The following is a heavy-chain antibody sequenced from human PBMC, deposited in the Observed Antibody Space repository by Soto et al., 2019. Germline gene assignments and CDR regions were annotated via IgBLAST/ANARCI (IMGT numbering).Heavy chain of an antibody. CDR2: IYPGDSDT. CDR1: GYSFTSYW. Sequence: GESLKISCKGSGYSFTSYWIGWVRQMPGKGLEWMGIIYPGDSDTRYSPSFQGQVTISADKSISTAYLQWSSLKASDTAMYYCASLRGGDSRGYYYPGAFDIWGQGTMVTVSS. V-gene: IGHV5-51*01. D-gene: IGHD3-22*01. J-gene: IGHJ3*02. CDR3: ASLRGGDSRGYYYPGAFDI.